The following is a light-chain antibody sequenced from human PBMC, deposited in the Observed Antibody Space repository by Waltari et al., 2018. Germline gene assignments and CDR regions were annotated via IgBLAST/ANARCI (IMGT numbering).Light chain of an antibody. CDR1: SDDIVGYKY. CDR2: EVS. CDR3: SSYTSSSTV. V-gene: IGLV2-14*01. J-gene: IGLJ2*01. Sequence: QSALTQPASVSGSPGQSITISCTGTSDDIVGYKYVSWYQQYPGKAPKLIISEVSNRPSGISNRFSGSKSGNTASLTISGLQAEDEADYYCSSYTSSSTVFGGGTKLTVL.